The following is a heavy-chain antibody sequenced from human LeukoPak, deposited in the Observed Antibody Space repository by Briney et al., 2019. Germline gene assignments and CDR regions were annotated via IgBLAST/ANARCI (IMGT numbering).Heavy chain of an antibody. J-gene: IGHJ6*04. CDR3: AGGYSSSSLDV. CDR1: GYFFTGYY. Sequence: ASVKVSCKASGYFFTGYYMNWVRQAPGQGLEWMGWIIPNTGGTNYAQKFQGRVTLTRDTSISTAYMELSRLRSDDTAVYYCAGGYSSSSLDVWGKGTTVTVSS. D-gene: IGHD6-6*01. CDR2: IIPNTGGT. V-gene: IGHV1-2*02.